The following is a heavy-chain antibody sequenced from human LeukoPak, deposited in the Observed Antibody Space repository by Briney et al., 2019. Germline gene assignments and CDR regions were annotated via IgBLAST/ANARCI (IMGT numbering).Heavy chain of an antibody. Sequence: SETLSLTCAVSGGSISSSNWWSWVRQPPGKGLEWIGEIYHSGSTNYNPSLKSRVTISVDTSKSQFSLKLSSVTAADTAVYYCARGVRGYYYYYMDVWGKGTTVTISS. CDR3: ARGVRGYYYYYMDV. V-gene: IGHV4-4*02. CDR1: GGSISSSNW. J-gene: IGHJ6*03. CDR2: IYHSGST. D-gene: IGHD3-10*01.